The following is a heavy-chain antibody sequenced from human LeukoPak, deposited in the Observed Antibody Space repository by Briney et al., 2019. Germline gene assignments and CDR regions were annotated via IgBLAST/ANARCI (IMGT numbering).Heavy chain of an antibody. CDR2: IYHSGST. CDR3: AREASSGYYVDY. V-gene: IGHV4-30-2*01. Sequence: SETLSLTSAVSGGSISSGGYSWSWIRQPPGKGLEWIGYIYHSGSTYYNPSLKSRVTISVDRSKNQFYLKLSSVTAADTAVYYCAREASSGYYVDYWGQGTLVTVSS. J-gene: IGHJ4*02. D-gene: IGHD3-22*01. CDR1: GGSISSGGYS.